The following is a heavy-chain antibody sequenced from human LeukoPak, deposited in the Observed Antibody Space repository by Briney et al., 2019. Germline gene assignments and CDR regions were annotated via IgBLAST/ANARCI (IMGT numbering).Heavy chain of an antibody. CDR2: INGDGSIT. D-gene: IGHD3-10*02. V-gene: IGHV3-74*01. J-gene: IGHJ3*02. Sequence: RGSLRLSCAASGFTFSNNWMHWVRRAPGKGLVWVSRINGDGSITDYADAVKGRFTISRDNAKNTLYLQMNSLRAEDTAVYYCAQVRVTSSRNVLNMWGQGTMVTVSS. CDR1: GFTFSNNW. CDR3: AQVRVTSSRNVLNM.